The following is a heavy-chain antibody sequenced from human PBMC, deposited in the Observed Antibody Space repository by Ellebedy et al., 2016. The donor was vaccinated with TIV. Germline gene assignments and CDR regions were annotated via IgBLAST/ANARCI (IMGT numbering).Heavy chain of an antibody. J-gene: IGHJ6*02. CDR1: GGSISSYY. D-gene: IGHD1-26*01. CDR3: ARDLGPASGSYYGYYYYGMDV. Sequence: SETLSLTCTVSGGSISSYYWSWIRQPAGKGLERIGRIYTSGSTNYNPSLKSRVTMSVDTSKNQFSLKLSSVTAADTAVYYCARDLGPASGSYYGYYYYGMDVWGQGTTVTVSS. CDR2: IYTSGST. V-gene: IGHV4-4*07.